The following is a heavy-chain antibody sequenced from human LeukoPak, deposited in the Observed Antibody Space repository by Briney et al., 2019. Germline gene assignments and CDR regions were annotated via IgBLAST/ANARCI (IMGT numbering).Heavy chain of an antibody. D-gene: IGHD3-22*01. CDR2: IWYDGSNK. V-gene: IGHV3-33*01. Sequence: GRSLRLSCAASGFTFSSYGMHWVRQAPGKGLEWVAVIWYDGSNKYYADSVKGRFTISRDNSKNTLYLQMNSLRAEDTAVYYCARERGWLNDYNWFDHWGQGTLVTVSS. CDR3: ARERGWLNDYNWFDH. CDR1: GFTFSSYG. J-gene: IGHJ5*02.